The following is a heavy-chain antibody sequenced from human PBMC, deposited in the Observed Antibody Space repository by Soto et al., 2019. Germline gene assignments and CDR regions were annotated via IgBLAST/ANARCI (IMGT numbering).Heavy chain of an antibody. CDR1: GFTSSSYG. V-gene: IGHV3-30*18. Sequence: QVQLVESGGGVVQHGRSLRLSCSASGFTSSSYGMHWVRQAPGKGLERVAVISYDGSNKYYADSVKGRFTISRDNSKNTLYLQMNSLRAEDTAVYYCAKEWEGWSYSPDYWGQGTLVTVSS. CDR3: AKEWEGWSYSPDY. D-gene: IGHD1-26*01. J-gene: IGHJ4*02. CDR2: ISYDGSNK.